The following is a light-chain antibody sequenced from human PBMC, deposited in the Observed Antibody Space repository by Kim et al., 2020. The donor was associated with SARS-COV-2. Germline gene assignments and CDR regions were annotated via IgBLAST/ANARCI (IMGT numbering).Light chain of an antibody. J-gene: IGLJ3*02. CDR2: RNN. CDR3: SAWDSSLSAPV. Sequence: QAGLTQPPSVSKGLRQTATLTCTGNSNNVGNQGAAWLQQHQGHPPKLLSYRNNNRPSGISERLSASRSGNTASLTITGLQPEDEADYYCSAWDSSLSAPVFGGGTQRTVL. CDR1: SNNVGNQG. V-gene: IGLV10-54*01.